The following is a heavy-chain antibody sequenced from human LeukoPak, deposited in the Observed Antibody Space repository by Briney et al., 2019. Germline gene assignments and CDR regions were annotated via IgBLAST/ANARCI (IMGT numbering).Heavy chain of an antibody. Sequence: SETLSLTCTVSGGSISSGDYYWSWIRQPPGKGLEWIGEINHSGSTNYNPSLKSRVTISVDTSKNQFSLKLSSVTAADTAVYYCARSDHDILTGYYGIDYWGQGTLVTVSS. D-gene: IGHD3-9*01. J-gene: IGHJ4*02. CDR3: ARSDHDILTGYYGIDY. CDR1: GGSISSGDYY. CDR2: INHSGST. V-gene: IGHV4-39*07.